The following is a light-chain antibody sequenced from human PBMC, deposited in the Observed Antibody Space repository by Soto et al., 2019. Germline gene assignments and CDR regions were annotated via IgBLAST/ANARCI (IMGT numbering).Light chain of an antibody. V-gene: IGKV1-27*01. CDR1: QDISNY. CDR3: QKYNSAPWT. Sequence: DVQMTQSPSSLSASVGDRVTITFRASQDISNYLAWFQQKPGTVPKLLIYAASTLQSGVPSRFSGSGSGTDFTLTISSLQPEDVATYYCQKYNSAPWTFGQGTKVEIK. CDR2: AAS. J-gene: IGKJ1*01.